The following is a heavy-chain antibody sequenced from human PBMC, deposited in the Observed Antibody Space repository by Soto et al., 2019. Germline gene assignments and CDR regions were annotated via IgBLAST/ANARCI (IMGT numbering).Heavy chain of an antibody. D-gene: IGHD2-2*01. CDR1: GYSFTSYW. Sequence: GESLKISCKGSGYSFTSYWIGWVRQMPGKGLEWMGIIYPGDSDTRYSPSFQGQVTISADKSISTAYLQWSSLKASDTAMYYCARHSPSYCSSTSCYPGGMDVWGQGTTVTVSS. CDR2: IYPGDSDT. V-gene: IGHV5-51*01. CDR3: ARHSPSYCSSTSCYPGGMDV. J-gene: IGHJ6*02.